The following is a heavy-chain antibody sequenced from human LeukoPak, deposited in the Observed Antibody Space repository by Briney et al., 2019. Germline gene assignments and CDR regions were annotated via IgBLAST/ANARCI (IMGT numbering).Heavy chain of an antibody. CDR2: ISSSGSTI. V-gene: IGHV3-48*03. Sequence: GGSLRPSCAASGFTFSSYEMNWVRQAPGNGLEWVSYISSSGSTIYYADSVKGRFTISRDNAKNSLYLQMNSLRAEDTAVYYCARGITIFFDYWGQGTLVTVSS. CDR3: ARGITIFFDY. D-gene: IGHD3-9*01. CDR1: GFTFSSYE. J-gene: IGHJ4*02.